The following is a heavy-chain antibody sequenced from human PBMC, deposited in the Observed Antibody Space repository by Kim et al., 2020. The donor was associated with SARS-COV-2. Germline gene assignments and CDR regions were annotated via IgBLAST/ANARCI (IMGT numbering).Heavy chain of an antibody. Sequence: PSLKSRVTISVETAKNQCSLKLSSVTAADTAVYYCAREAYYYGSGSYFDYWGQGTLVTVSS. V-gene: IGHV4-34*01. J-gene: IGHJ4*02. D-gene: IGHD3-10*01. CDR3: AREAYYYGSGSYFDY.